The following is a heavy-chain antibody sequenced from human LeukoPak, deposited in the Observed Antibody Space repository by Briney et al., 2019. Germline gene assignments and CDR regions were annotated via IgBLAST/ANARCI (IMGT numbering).Heavy chain of an antibody. CDR3: ARSQGYYYDSSPYY. Sequence: GGSLRLSCAASGFTFSSYNMNWVRQAPGKGLEWVSSISSSSNYIYYADSMKGRFTIPRDNAKNSLYLQMNSLRAEDTAVYYCARSQGYYYDSSPYYWGQGTLVTVSS. CDR1: GFTFSSYN. V-gene: IGHV3-21*01. CDR2: ISSSSNYI. D-gene: IGHD3-22*01. J-gene: IGHJ4*02.